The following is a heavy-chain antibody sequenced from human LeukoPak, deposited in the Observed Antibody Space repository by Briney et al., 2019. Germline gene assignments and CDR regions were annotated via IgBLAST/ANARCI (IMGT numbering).Heavy chain of an antibody. J-gene: IGHJ2*01. V-gene: IGHV2-5*02. Sequence: KESGPTLVKPTQTLTLTCTFSGFSLNTSGVGVGWIRQPPGKALEWLALIYWDDDKRYSPSLKSRVTITKDTSKNQVVLRMTNMDPVDTATYYCAHSDYVSPFDLWGRGTLVTVSS. CDR3: AHSDYVSPFDL. CDR2: IYWDDDK. CDR1: GFSLNTSGVG. D-gene: IGHD4-17*01.